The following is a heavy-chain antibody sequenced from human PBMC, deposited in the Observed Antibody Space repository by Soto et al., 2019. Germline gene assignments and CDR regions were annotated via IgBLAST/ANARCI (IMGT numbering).Heavy chain of an antibody. CDR1: GDTFSSYT. Sequence: QDQLVQSGPEVKKPGSSVKVSCRASGDTFSSYTISWVRQAPGQGLEWMGRLIPLFGTATYAPGFQGSVTFTADKSTNTAYMELSSLRSNDTAVYYCASRSFWGQGTLVTVSS. CDR2: LIPLFGTA. CDR3: ASRSF. V-gene: IGHV1-69*08. J-gene: IGHJ4*02.